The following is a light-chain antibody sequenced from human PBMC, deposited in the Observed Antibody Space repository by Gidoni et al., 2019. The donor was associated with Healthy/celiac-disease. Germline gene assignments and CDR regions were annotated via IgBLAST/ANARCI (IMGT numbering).Light chain of an antibody. V-gene: IGKV1-5*03. CDR1: QSISSW. CDR3: QQYNSPLYT. CDR2: KAS. J-gene: IGKJ2*01. Sequence: DIQMTQSPSTLSASVGDRVTITCRASQSISSWLAWYQQKPGKAPKLLIYKASSLESGVPSRFSGSGSGTEFTLTISSLQPDDFATYYCQQYNSPLYTFGQXIKLEIK.